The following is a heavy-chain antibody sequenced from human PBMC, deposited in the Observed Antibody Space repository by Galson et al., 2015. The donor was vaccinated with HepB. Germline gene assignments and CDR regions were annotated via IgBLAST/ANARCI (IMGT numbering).Heavy chain of an antibody. CDR1: GYTLTELS. Sequence: SVKVSCKVSGYTLTELSMHWVRQAPGKGLEWMGGFDPEDGETIYAQKFQGRVTMTEDTSTDTAYMELSSLRSEDTAVYYCATVWMVRGVIIRFDYWGQGTLVTVSS. CDR3: ATVWMVRGVIIRFDY. V-gene: IGHV1-24*01. D-gene: IGHD3-10*01. CDR2: FDPEDGET. J-gene: IGHJ4*02.